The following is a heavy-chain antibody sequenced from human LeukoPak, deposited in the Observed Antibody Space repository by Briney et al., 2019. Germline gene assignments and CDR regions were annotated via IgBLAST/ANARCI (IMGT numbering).Heavy chain of an antibody. CDR1: GGSISSYY. CDR2: IYYSGST. Sequence: SETLSLTCTVSGGSISSYYWSWIRRPPGKGLEWIGYIYYSGSTNYNPSLKSRVTISVDTSKNQFSLKLSSVTAADTAVYYCARIGQRYYYYYGMDVWGQGTTVTVSS. J-gene: IGHJ6*02. V-gene: IGHV4-59*01. CDR3: ARIGQRYYYYYGMDV.